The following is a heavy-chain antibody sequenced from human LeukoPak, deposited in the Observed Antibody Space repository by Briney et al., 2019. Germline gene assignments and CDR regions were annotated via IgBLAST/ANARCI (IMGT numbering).Heavy chain of an antibody. V-gene: IGHV3-74*01. J-gene: IGHJ4*02. CDR3: VRDGDDYNFDY. CDR1: GFTFRNYW. CDR2: VKGDGSFA. Sequence: GGSLRLSCAASGFTFRNYWMHWVRQAPGKGLVWVSHVKGDGSFADYADSVKGRFTISRDNAKNTLYLQMYSLRAEDTAAYYCVRDGDDYNFDYWGQGSLVTVSS. D-gene: IGHD5-24*01.